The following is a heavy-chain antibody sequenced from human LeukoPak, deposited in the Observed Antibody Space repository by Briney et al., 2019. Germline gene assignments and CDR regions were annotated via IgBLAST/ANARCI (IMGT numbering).Heavy chain of an antibody. D-gene: IGHD3-10*01. Sequence: GGSLRLSCAASGFTFSSYSMNWVRQAPGKGLEWVSSISSSSSYIYYSDSVKGRFTISRDNAKNSLFLQMNSLRAEDTAVYYCARGRGLPGPLDYWGQGTLVTVSS. CDR2: ISSSSSYI. J-gene: IGHJ4*02. V-gene: IGHV3-21*01. CDR3: ARGRGLPGPLDY. CDR1: GFTFSSYS.